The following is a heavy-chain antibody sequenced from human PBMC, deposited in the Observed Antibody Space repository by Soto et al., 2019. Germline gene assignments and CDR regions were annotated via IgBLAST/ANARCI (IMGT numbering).Heavy chain of an antibody. CDR2: INHSGST. J-gene: IGHJ4*02. V-gene: IGHV4-34*01. CDR3: ARGRSSIAVAGTNFDY. D-gene: IGHD6-19*01. CDR1: GGTFSGYY. Sequence: TSETLSLTCAVYGGTFSGYYWSWIRQPPGKGLEWIGEINHSGSTNYNPSLKSRVTISVDTSKNQFSLKLSSVTAADTAVYYCARGRSSIAVAGTNFDYWGQGTLVTVSS.